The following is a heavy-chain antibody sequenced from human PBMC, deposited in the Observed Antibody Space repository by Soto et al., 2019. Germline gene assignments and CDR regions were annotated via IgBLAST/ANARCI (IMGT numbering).Heavy chain of an antibody. CDR3: ARTDIATANGFDP. D-gene: IGHD5-12*01. CDR2: INHRGST. Sequence: QVHLQQWGAGLLKPSETLSLTCAVYGESFIGYYWTWIRQPPGKGLEWIGEINHRGSTNYNPSLTSRVSISIGTSKNQFSRKLTSVTAAHTSVYYCARTDIATANGFDPWGQGTRVTVSS. CDR1: GESFIGYY. J-gene: IGHJ5*02. V-gene: IGHV4-34*02.